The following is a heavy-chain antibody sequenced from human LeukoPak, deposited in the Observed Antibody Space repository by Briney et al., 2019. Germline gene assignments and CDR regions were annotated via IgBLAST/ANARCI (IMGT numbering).Heavy chain of an antibody. CDR1: GGSISSYY. V-gene: IGHV4-59*01. CDR3: ARVARTIVAGPFDY. Sequence: SETLSLTCTVSGGSISSYYWSWIRQPPGKGLEWIAYISDIGSINYNPSLKSRVTISVDTSKNQFSLKLSSVTAADTAVYYCARVARTIVAGPFDYWGQGTLVTVSS. D-gene: IGHD6-19*01. J-gene: IGHJ4*02. CDR2: ISDIGSI.